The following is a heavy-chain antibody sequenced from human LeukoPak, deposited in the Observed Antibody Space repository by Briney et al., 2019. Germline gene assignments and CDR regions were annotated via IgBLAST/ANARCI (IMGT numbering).Heavy chain of an antibody. V-gene: IGHV3-48*03. CDR2: ISSSGSTI. Sequence: GGSLRLSCADSGFTFSSYEMSWVRQAPGKGLERVSYISSSGSTIYYADSVKGQFTISRDNAKNSLYLQMNSLRAEDTAVYYCAKDFYYGSGRYDYWGQGTLVTVSS. CDR3: AKDFYYGSGRYDY. CDR1: GFTFSSYE. J-gene: IGHJ4*02. D-gene: IGHD3-10*01.